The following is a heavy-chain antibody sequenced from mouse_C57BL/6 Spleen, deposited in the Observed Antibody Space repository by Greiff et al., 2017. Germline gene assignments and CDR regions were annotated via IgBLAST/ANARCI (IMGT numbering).Heavy chain of an antibody. V-gene: IGHV3-1*01. Sequence: EVQLQESGPGMVKPSQSLSLTCTVTGYSITSGYDWHWIRHFPGNKLEWMGYISYSGSTNYNPSLKSRISITHDTSKNHFFLKLNSVTTEDTATYYCARGSRHGGAMDYWGQGTSVTVSS. CDR2: ISYSGST. CDR1: GYSITSGYD. CDR3: ARGSRHGGAMDY. D-gene: IGHD2-4*01. J-gene: IGHJ4*01.